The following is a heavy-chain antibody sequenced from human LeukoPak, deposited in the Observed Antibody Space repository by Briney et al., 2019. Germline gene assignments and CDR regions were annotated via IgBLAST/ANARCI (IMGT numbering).Heavy chain of an antibody. V-gene: IGHV3-73*01. CDR3: TRPTVNCDY. J-gene: IGHJ4*02. CDR2: IRSKANSYAT. D-gene: IGHD4-17*01. Sequence: GGSLRLSCAAPGFTFSGSAMHWVRQASGKGLEWVGRIRSKANSYATAYAASEKGRFTISRDDSKNTAYLQMNSLKTEDTAVYYCTRPTVNCDYWGQGTLVTVSS. CDR1: GFTFSGSA.